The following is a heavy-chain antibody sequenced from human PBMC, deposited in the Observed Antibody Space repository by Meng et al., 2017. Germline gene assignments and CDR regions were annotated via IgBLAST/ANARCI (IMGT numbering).Heavy chain of an antibody. V-gene: IGHV1-69*06. CDR1: GGTFSSYA. CDR3: ARGVYYYDSSGYYSRVFDY. J-gene: IGHJ4*02. Sequence: SVKVSCKASGGTFSSYAISWVRQAPGQGLEWMGGIIPIFGTANYAQKFQGRVTITADKSTSTAYMELSSLRSEDTAVYYCARGVYYYDSSGYYSRVFDYWGQGTLVTFDS. D-gene: IGHD3-22*01. CDR2: IIPIFGTA.